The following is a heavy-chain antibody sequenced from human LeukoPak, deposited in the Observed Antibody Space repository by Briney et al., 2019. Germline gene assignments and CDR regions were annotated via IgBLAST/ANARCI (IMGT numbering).Heavy chain of an antibody. CDR2: IYYSGST. CDR3: ARDRGSSWYIFDY. CDR1: GGSISSGGYY. Sequence: SETLSLTCTVSGGSISSGGYYWSWIRQHPGKGLEWIGYIYYSGSTYYNPSLKSRVTISVDTSKNQFSLKLSSVTAADTAVYYCARDRGSSWYIFDYWGQGTLVTVSS. J-gene: IGHJ4*02. V-gene: IGHV4-31*03. D-gene: IGHD6-13*01.